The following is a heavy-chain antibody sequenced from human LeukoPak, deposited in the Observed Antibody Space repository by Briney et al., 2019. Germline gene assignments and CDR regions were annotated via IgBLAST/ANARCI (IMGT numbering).Heavy chain of an antibody. CDR2: ITFSSSII. CDR1: GFTFSSYS. CDR3: ARDWHYRSWTSLDY. Sequence: GGSLRLSCAASGFTFSSYSMNWVRQAPGKGLEWVSYITFSSSIIYYADSVKGRFTISRDNAKNSLFLRMNSLRAEDTAVYYCARDWHYRSWTSLDYWGQGTPVTVSS. J-gene: IGHJ4*02. D-gene: IGHD6-13*01. V-gene: IGHV3-21*05.